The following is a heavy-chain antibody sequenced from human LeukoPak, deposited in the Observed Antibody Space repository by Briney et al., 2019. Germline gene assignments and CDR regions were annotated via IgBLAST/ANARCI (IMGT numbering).Heavy chain of an antibody. V-gene: IGHV5-51*01. CDR1: GYSFTSYW. J-gene: IGHJ3*02. Sequence: GESLKISCKGSGYSFTSYWIGWVRQMPGKGLEWMGIIYPGDSDTRYSPSFQGQVTISADKSISTAYLQWSSLKAPDTAMYYCARRGYCSSTSCPNDAFDIWGQGTMVTVSS. CDR2: IYPGDSDT. CDR3: ARRGYCSSTSCPNDAFDI. D-gene: IGHD2-2*01.